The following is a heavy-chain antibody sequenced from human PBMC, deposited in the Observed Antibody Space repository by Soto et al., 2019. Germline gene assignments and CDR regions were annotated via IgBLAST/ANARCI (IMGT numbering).Heavy chain of an antibody. D-gene: IGHD3-3*01. CDR2: ISGSGGST. CDR1: GFTFSSYA. CDR3: AKHQGDTIFGVVTNVDP. V-gene: IGHV3-23*01. Sequence: WGSLRLSCAASGFTFSSYAMSRVRQAPGKGLEWVSAISGSGGSTYYADSVKGRFTISRDNSKNTLYLQMNSLRAEDTAVYYCAKHQGDTIFGVVTNVDPWGQGTLVTVSS. J-gene: IGHJ5*02.